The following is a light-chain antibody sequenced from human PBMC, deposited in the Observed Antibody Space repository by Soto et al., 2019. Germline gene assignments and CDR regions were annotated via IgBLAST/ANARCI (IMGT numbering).Light chain of an antibody. Sequence: QSVLTQPPSASGTPGQRVTISCSGSSSNIGSHYVYWYQQLPGTAPKLLIYGNSNRPSGVPDRFSGSKSGTSASLAITGLQAEDEADYYCQSYDNSLSVYVFGTGTKVTVL. CDR3: QSYDNSLSVYV. CDR1: SSNIGSHY. CDR2: GNS. V-gene: IGLV1-40*01. J-gene: IGLJ1*01.